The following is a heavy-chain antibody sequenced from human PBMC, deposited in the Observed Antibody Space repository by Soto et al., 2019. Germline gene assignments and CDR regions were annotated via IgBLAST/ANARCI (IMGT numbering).Heavy chain of an antibody. V-gene: IGHV4-31*03. D-gene: IGHD2-21*02. J-gene: IGHJ6*02. Sequence: SETLSLTCTVSGGSISSGGYYWSWIRQHPGKGLEWIGYIYYSGSTYYNPSLKSRVTISVDTSKNQFSLKLSSVTAADTAVYYCARDMRSQIGVTTYYYYGMDVWGQGTTVTVSS. CDR1: GGSISSGGYY. CDR3: ARDMRSQIGVTTYYYYGMDV. CDR2: IYYSGST.